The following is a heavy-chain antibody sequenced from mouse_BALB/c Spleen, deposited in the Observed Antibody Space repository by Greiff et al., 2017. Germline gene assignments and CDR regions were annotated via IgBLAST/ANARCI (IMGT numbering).Heavy chain of an antibody. CDR1: GFTFSSYG. CDR2: ISSGGSYT. Sequence: DVHLVESGGDLVKPGGSLKLSCAASGFTFSSYGMSWVRQTPDKRLEWVATISSGGSYTYYPDSVKGRFTISRDNAKNTLYLQMSSLKSEDTAMYYCARQGPYYYGSSYYYYAMDYWGQGTSVTVSS. CDR3: ARQGPYYYGSSYYYYAMDY. J-gene: IGHJ4*01. V-gene: IGHV5-6*01. D-gene: IGHD1-1*01.